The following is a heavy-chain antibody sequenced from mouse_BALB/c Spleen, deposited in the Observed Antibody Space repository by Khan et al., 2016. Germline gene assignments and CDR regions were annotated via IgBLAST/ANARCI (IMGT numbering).Heavy chain of an antibody. CDR1: GDSITSGY. CDR3: TRFITTAYYDMDD. J-gene: IGHJ4*01. V-gene: IGHV3-8*02. D-gene: IGHD1-2*01. Sequence: MQLEESGPSLVKPSQTLSLTCSVTGDSITSGYWNWIRKFPGNKLEYMGYISYSGSTYYNPSLKSRISITRDTSKNQYYLQLNSVTTEDTATYYCTRFITTAYYDMDDWDHGTSITVSS. CDR2: ISYSGST.